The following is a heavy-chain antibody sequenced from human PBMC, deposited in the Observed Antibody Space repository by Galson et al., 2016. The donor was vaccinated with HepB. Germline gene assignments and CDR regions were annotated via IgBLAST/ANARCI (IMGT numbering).Heavy chain of an antibody. J-gene: IGHJ6*02. CDR2: IYYSGST. V-gene: IGHV4-39*07. D-gene: IGHD3-10*01. CDR1: GGSISNSNYY. CDR3: ARAVWLPLSGMDV. Sequence: ETLSLTCTVSGGSISNSNYYWGWIRQPPGKGLEWIGSIYYSGSTYYNPSLNSRVTISVDTSKNQFSLKVSSVTAADTAVYYCARAVWLPLSGMDVWGQGTTVTVSS.